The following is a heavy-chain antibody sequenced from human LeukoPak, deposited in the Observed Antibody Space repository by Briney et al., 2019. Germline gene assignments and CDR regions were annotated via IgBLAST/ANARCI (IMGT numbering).Heavy chain of an antibody. CDR3: AASGGYSSSWSL. V-gene: IGHV4-59*01. J-gene: IGHJ4*02. CDR2: MYYSGIT. D-gene: IGHD6-13*01. CDR1: GGSIKTYY. Sequence: KPAETLSLTCSVSGGSIKTYYWNWLRQPPGKGLEWISNMYYSGITSYYPSLRSGVTMSVDTSRKQVSLNLNSVSAADTAVYYCAASGGYSSSWSLWGQGTLVTVSS.